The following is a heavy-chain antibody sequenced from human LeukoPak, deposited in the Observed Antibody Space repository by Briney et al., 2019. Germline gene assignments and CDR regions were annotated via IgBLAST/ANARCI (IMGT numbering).Heavy chain of an antibody. CDR1: GFTFSSYW. D-gene: IGHD3-3*01. CDR3: AGDLDFWSGYFMDV. Sequence: GGSLRLSCAASGFTFSSYWMSWVRQAPGKGLEWVANIKQDGSEKYYVDSVKGRFTISRDNAKNSLYLQMNSLRAEDTAVYYCAGDLDFWSGYFMDVWGQGTTVTVSS. J-gene: IGHJ6*02. V-gene: IGHV3-7*01. CDR2: IKQDGSEK.